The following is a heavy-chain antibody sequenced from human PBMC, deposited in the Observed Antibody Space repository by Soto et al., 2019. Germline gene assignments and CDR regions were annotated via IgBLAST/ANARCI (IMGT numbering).Heavy chain of an antibody. Sequence: ASVKVSCKASGYTFTGYYMHWVRQAPGQGLEWMGWINPNSGGTNYAQKFQGWVTMTRDTSMSTAYMELSRLRSDDTAVYYCARDHDIVATIQIFDYWGQGTLVTVSS. CDR3: ARDHDIVATIQIFDY. D-gene: IGHD5-12*01. J-gene: IGHJ4*02. CDR2: INPNSGGT. V-gene: IGHV1-2*04. CDR1: GYTFTGYY.